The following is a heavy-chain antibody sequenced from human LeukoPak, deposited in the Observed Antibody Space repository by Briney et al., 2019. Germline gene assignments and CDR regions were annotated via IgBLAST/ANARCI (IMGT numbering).Heavy chain of an antibody. CDR1: GFTFSSYS. Sequence: GGSLRLSCAASGFTFSSYSMNWVRQAPGKGLEWVSSISSSSSYIYHADSVKGRFTISRDNAKNSLYLQMNSLRAEDTAVYYCARVARDYYDSSGYYYFDYWGQGTLVTVSS. D-gene: IGHD3-22*01. CDR2: ISSSSSYI. J-gene: IGHJ4*02. V-gene: IGHV3-21*01. CDR3: ARVARDYYDSSGYYYFDY.